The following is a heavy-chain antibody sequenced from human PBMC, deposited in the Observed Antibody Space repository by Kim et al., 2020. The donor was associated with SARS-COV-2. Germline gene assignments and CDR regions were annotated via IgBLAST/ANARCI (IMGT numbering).Heavy chain of an antibody. V-gene: IGHV3-7*03. CDR3: ARAGGFDY. CDR2: VKQDGSQT. J-gene: IGHJ4*02. CDR1: GFIFSSYW. Sequence: GGSLRLSCEASGFIFSSYWMSWVRQAPGKGLEWVANVKQDGSQTSYVGSVKGRFTISRDNGKNSLYLQMNSLRAEDTAVYFCARAGGFDYWGQGTLVTVSS.